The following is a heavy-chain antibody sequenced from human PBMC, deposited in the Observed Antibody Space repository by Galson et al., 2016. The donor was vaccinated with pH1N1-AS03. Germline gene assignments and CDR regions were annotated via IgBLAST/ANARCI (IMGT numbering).Heavy chain of an antibody. CDR2: ISNDGRNV. D-gene: IGHD2-2*01. CDR1: GFTFSMSY. CDR3: ARRNPNPNFAIWYQHDYGMDD. V-gene: IGHV3-74*01. J-gene: IGHJ6*02. Sequence: SPRLSCAASGFTFSMSYIHWVRQAPGKGLEWVSRISNDGRNVRYADFVKGRFAVSRDNAKNTVFLQMNSLRADDNAVYFCARRNPNPNFAIWYQHDYGMDDWGQGATVTVAS.